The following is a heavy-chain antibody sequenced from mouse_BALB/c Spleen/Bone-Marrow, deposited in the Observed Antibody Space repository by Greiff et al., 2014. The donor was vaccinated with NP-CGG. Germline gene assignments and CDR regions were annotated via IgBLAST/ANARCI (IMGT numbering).Heavy chain of an antibody. V-gene: IGHV2-3*01. CDR3: AKTNRYGYAMDY. CDR2: IWGDGST. D-gene: IGHD2-14*01. CDR1: GFSLSSYG. J-gene: IGHJ4*01. Sequence: VQLQQSGPGLVAPSQTLSITCTVSGFSLSSYGVSWVRQPPGKGLEWLGVIWGDGSTNNYSALISRLSISKDNSKSQVFLKLNSLQTDDTAASFCAKTNRYGYAMDYWGQGTSVTVSS.